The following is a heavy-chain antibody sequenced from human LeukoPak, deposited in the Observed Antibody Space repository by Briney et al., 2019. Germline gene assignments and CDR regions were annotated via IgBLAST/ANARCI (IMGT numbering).Heavy chain of an antibody. D-gene: IGHD2-2*01. CDR1: GGSISSYY. V-gene: IGHV4-59*01. CDR2: IYYSGST. J-gene: IGHJ4*02. Sequence: SETLSLTCTVSGGSISSYYWSWIRQPPGKGLEWIGYIYYSGSTNYNPSLKSRVTISVDTSKNQFSLKLSSVTAADTAVYYSARGRYCSSTSCYFDYWGQGTLVTVSS. CDR3: ARGRYCSSTSCYFDY.